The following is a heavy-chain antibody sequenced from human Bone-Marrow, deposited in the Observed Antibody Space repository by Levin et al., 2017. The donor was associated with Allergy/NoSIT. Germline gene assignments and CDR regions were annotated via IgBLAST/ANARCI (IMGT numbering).Heavy chain of an antibody. J-gene: IGHJ4*02. CDR3: AKDISGDGSNFDH. D-gene: IGHD5-24*01. V-gene: IGHV3-9*01. Sequence: PPGGSLRLSCAVSGFNVDDYAMHWVRQAPGKGLEWVSGITWNRGKKDYADSVKGRFTISRDNAKNSLYLQMNSLRTEDTALYYCAKDISGDGSNFDHWGQGTLVTVSS. CDR1: GFNVDDYA. CDR2: ITWNRGKK.